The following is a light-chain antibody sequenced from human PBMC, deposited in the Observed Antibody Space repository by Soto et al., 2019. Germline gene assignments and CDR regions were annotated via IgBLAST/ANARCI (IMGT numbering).Light chain of an antibody. CDR1: QSVSSNL. Sequence: EILLTQSPCTLSLSPGERATLSCRASQSVSSNLLAWYQEKLGHAPTLLIYGASKRATGIPDRFSGSGSGTDFTLTISRLEHEDFAVYYCRQYGTSLGFPVGGGTKVDIK. CDR2: GAS. CDR3: RQYGTSLGFP. V-gene: IGKV3-20*01. J-gene: IGKJ4*01.